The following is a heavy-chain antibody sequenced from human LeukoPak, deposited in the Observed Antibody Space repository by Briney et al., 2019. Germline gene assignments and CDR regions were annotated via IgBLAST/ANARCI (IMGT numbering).Heavy chain of an antibody. Sequence: PSETLSLTCTVSGGSISSYYWSWIRQPAGKGLEWIGRIYTSGSTNYNLSLKSRVTMSVDTSKNQFSLKLSSVTAADTAVYYCARTLCSGGSCYPDYWGQGTLVTVSS. D-gene: IGHD2-15*01. J-gene: IGHJ4*02. CDR3: ARTLCSGGSCYPDY. CDR1: GGSISSYY. CDR2: IYTSGST. V-gene: IGHV4-4*07.